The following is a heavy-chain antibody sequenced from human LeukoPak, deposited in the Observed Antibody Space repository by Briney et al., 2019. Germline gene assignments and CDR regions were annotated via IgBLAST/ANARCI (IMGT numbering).Heavy chain of an antibody. V-gene: IGHV1-69*01. CDR1: GGTFSSYA. D-gene: IGHD3-16*02. CDR3: ARSWGSLIGYFDY. J-gene: IGHJ4*02. Sequence: SVKVSCKASGGTFSSYAINWVRQAPGQGLEWMGGIIPIFGTANYAQKFQGRVTITADESTSTAYMELSSLRSEDTAVYYCARSWGSLIGYFDYWGQGTLVTVSS. CDR2: IIPIFGTA.